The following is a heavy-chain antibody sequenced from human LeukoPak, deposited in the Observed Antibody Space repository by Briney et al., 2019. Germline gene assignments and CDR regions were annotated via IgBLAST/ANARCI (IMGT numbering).Heavy chain of an antibody. D-gene: IGHD3-22*01. CDR3: ASRYYYDSRGAFDI. CDR1: GFTFSSYW. J-gene: IGHJ3*02. CDR2: INSDGSST. Sequence: GRSLRLSCAASGFTFSSYWMHWVRQVPGKGPVWVSRINSDGSSTSYTDSVKGRFTISRDNAKNTLFLQMNSLRAEDTAVYYCASRYYYDSRGAFDIWGQGTVVTVSS. V-gene: IGHV3-74*01.